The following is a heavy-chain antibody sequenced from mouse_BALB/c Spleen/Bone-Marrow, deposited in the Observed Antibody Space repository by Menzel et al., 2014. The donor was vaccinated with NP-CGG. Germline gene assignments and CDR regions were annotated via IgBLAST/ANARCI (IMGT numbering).Heavy chain of an antibody. V-gene: IGHV1-81*01. J-gene: IGHJ1*01. D-gene: IGHD1-1*01. Sequence: QVQLQQSGPELVKPGASVKMSCKASGYTFTDYVISWVKQRTGQGLEWIGEIYPKSVDTYYSEKFKGKATLTADISSNTAYMQLSSLTSEDSAVYFCARSGYTNYWYFDVWGAGTTVTVSS. CDR3: ARSGYTNYWYFDV. CDR2: IYPKSVDT. CDR1: GYTFTDYV.